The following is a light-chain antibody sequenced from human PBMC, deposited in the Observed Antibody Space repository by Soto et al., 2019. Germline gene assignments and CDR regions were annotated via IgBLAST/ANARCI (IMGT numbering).Light chain of an antibody. J-gene: IGKJ1*01. CDR1: QSISSW. V-gene: IGKV1-5*01. Sequence: DIQMTQSPSTLSASVGDRVTITCRASQSISSWLAWYQQKPGKAPKLLIYDASRMESGVPSRFSGSGSGTEFTLTISLLHDDVGATYYCQQYNSFSWTFGQGTKVDIK. CDR2: DAS. CDR3: QQYNSFSWT.